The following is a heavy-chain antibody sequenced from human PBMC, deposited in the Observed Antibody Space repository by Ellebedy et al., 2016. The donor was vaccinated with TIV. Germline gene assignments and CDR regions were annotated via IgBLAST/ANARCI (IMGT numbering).Heavy chain of an antibody. CDR2: IYHSGST. J-gene: IGHJ6*02. Sequence: SETLSLXXAVSGGSISSSNWWSWVRQPPGKGLEWIGEIYHSGSTNYNPSLKSRVTISVGKSKNQFSLKLSSVTAADTAVYYCARVSVAAAVNYYYYGMDVWGQGTTVTVSS. CDR1: GGSISSSNW. D-gene: IGHD6-13*01. CDR3: ARVSVAAAVNYYYYGMDV. V-gene: IGHV4-4*02.